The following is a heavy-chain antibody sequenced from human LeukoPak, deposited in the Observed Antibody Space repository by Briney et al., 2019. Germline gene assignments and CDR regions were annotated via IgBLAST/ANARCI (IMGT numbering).Heavy chain of an antibody. CDR2: IYYSGST. CDR1: GGSISSGGYY. D-gene: IGHD3-22*01. Sequence: SETLSLTCTVSGGSISSGGYYWSWIRQHPGKGLEWIGYIYYSGSTYYNPSLKSRVTISVDTSKNQFSLKLSSVTAADTAVYXCAXGXXXYYDSSGYYFDYWGQGTLVTVSS. CDR3: AXGXXXYYDSSGYYFDY. V-gene: IGHV4-31*03. J-gene: IGHJ4*02.